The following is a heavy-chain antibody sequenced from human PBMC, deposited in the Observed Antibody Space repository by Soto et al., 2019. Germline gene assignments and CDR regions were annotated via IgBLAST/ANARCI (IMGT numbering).Heavy chain of an antibody. CDR2: ISTWDSTT. CDR3: ARAGPYDY. J-gene: IGHJ4*02. V-gene: IGHV3-48*03. CDR1: GFTFSSYE. Sequence: GGSLRLSCAASGFTFSSYEMNWVRQAPGKGLEWVSYISTWDSTTYYADSVRGRFTISRDDAKNSLYLQMNSLRAEDTAVYYCARAGPYDYWGQGTLVTVSS.